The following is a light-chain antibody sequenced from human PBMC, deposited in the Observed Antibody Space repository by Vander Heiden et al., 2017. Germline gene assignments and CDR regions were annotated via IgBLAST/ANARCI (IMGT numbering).Light chain of an antibody. CDR2: AAS. CDR3: QQSYGTPLT. V-gene: IGKV1-39*01. Sequence: DIQMTQSPSSLSASVGDRVTITCRASQSISSYLNWYQQKPGKAPKLLIYAASSLQSGVPSRFSGSGSGTDFTLTISSLQPEDFATYYCQQSYGTPLTFGAGTKVEIK. J-gene: IGKJ4*01. CDR1: QSISSY.